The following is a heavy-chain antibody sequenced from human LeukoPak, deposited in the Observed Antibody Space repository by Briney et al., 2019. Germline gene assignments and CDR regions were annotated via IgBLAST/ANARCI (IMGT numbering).Heavy chain of an antibody. CDR2: ISSSGSTI. J-gene: IGHJ6*04. CDR3: AELAITMIGGV. V-gene: IGHV3-48*03. CDR1: GFTFSSYE. D-gene: IGHD3-10*02. Sequence: GGSLRLSCAASGFTFSSYEMNWVRQAPGKGLEWVSYISSSGSTIYYADSVKGRFTISRDNAKNSLYLQMNSLRAEDTAVYYCAELAITMIGGVWGKGTTVTISS.